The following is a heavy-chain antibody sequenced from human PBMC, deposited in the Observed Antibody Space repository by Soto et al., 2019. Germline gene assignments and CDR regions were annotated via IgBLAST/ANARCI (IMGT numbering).Heavy chain of an antibody. CDR1: GYTFTSYG. D-gene: IGHD1-26*01. J-gene: IGHJ5*02. CDR3: GRDGGIVGATGWFDP. CDR2: ISAYNGNT. V-gene: IGHV1-18*01. Sequence: ASVKVSCKASGYTFTSYGISWVRQAPGQGLEWMGWISAYNGNTNYAQKLQGRVTMTTDTSTSTAYMELRSLRSDDTAVYYCGRDGGIVGATGWFDPWGQGTLVTVSS.